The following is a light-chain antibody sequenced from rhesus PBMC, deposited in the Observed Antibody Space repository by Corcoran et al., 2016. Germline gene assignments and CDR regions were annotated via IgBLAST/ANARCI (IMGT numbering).Light chain of an antibody. CDR2: NTN. CDR3: LLFLSDFYV. CDR1: TGAVTSANF. J-gene: IGLJ1*01. V-gene: IGLV7-76*01. Sequence: QAVVTQEPSMTVSPGGTVTLTCGSSTGAVTSANFPDWFQQIPGQVPRGLIYNTNNRHSWTPARFSGSLTGGKAALTLSGAQPEVEADYYCLLFLSDFYVFGSGTRLTVL.